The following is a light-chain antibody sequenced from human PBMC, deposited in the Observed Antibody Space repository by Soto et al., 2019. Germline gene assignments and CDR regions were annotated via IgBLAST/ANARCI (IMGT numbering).Light chain of an antibody. V-gene: IGKV3-15*01. CDR2: GAS. CDR3: QQYNNCPQT. J-gene: IGKJ1*01. Sequence: EIVMTQSPATLSVSPGERATLSCRASQSVSSNFAWYQQKPGQAPRLLIYGASTRASGIPARFSGSGSGTEFTLTISSLKSEDFAVYYCQQYNNCPQTFGQGTKVEIK. CDR1: QSVSSN.